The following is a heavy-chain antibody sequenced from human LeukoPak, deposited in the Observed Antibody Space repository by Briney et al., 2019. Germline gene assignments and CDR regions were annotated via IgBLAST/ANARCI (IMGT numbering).Heavy chain of an antibody. CDR3: ARVSDYDSSGYYFDY. CDR1: GFTFSSYW. J-gene: IGHJ4*02. Sequence: GGSLRLSCAASGFTFSSYWISWVRQAPGKGLEWVANIKQDGSEKYYVDSVKGRFTISRDNAKNSLYLQMNSLRAEDTAVYYCARVSDYDSSGYYFDYWGQGTLVTVSS. V-gene: IGHV3-7*01. CDR2: IKQDGSEK. D-gene: IGHD3-22*01.